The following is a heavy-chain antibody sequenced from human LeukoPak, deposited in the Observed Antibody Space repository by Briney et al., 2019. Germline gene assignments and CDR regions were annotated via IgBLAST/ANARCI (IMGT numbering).Heavy chain of an antibody. J-gene: IGHJ6*02. CDR3: ARGYCSSTSCYAPEDFYYGMDV. CDR1: GGTFSSYA. Sequence: GASVKVSCKASGGTFSSYAISWVRQAPGQGLEWMGGIIPIFGTANYAQKFQGRVTITADESTRTAYMELSSLRSEDTAVYYCARGYCSSTSCYAPEDFYYGMDVWGQGTTVTVSS. V-gene: IGHV1-69*13. CDR2: IIPIFGTA. D-gene: IGHD2-2*01.